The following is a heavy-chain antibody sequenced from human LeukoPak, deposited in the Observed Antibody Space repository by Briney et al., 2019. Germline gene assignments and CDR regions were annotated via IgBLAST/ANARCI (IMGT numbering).Heavy chain of an antibody. CDR2: IYYSGST. V-gene: IGHV4-59*12. J-gene: IGHJ2*01. CDR3: AREGDLGYCSSTSCQTYYWYFDL. D-gene: IGHD2-2*01. Sequence: SETLSLTCTVSGGSISSYYWSWIRQPPGKGLEWIGYIYYSGSTNYNPSLKSRVTISVDTSKNQFSLKLSSVTAADTAVYYCAREGDLGYCSSTSCQTYYWYFDLWGRGTLVTVSS. CDR1: GGSISSYY.